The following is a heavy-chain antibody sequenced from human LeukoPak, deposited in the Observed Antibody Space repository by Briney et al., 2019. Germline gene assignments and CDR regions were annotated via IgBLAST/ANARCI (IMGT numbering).Heavy chain of an antibody. D-gene: IGHD5-18*01. Sequence: ASVKVPCKASGYTFTGYYMHWVRQAPGQGLEWMGRINPNSGGTNYAQKFQGRVTMTRDTSISTAYMELSRLRSDDTAVYYCARVLDSYGRDLWGRGTLVTVSS. CDR2: INPNSGGT. CDR1: GYTFTGYY. J-gene: IGHJ2*01. CDR3: ARVLDSYGRDL. V-gene: IGHV1-2*06.